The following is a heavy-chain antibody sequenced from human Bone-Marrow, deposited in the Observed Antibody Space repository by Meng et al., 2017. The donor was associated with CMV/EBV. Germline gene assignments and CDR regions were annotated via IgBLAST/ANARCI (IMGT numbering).Heavy chain of an antibody. J-gene: IGHJ6*01. CDR3: ARLFHTTLGTNYYYGMDV. CDR1: GYTFTGYN. D-gene: IGHD3/OR15-3a*01. CDR2: INPHSGDT. V-gene: IGHV1-2*02. Sequence: ASVKVSCKASGYTFTGYNIHWVRQAPGQGLDWMGWINPHSGDTKYAEKFQGRVTLTRDTSISTAYLELSRLTSDDTAVFFCARLFHTTLGTNYYYGMDVWGQGPTVTRSS.